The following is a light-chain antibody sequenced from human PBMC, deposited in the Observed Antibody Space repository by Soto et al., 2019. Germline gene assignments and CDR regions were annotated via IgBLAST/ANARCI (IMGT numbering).Light chain of an antibody. J-gene: IGKJ4*01. CDR1: QSVSSY. CDR3: QQRSVWPLT. CDR2: DSS. V-gene: IGKV3-11*01. Sequence: IVLPQFPATLSLSPGDGATLSCMASQSVSSYLAWYQQKRGQAPRLLIYDSSNRATGIPARFSGSGSGTDFSLIISSLEPEDFAVYYCQQRSVWPLTFGGGTKVDIK.